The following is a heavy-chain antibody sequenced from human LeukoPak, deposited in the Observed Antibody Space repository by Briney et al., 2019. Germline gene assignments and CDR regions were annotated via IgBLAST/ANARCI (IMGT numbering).Heavy chain of an antibody. CDR1: GYTFTSYG. D-gene: IGHD3-9*01. CDR2: ISAYNGNT. CDR3: ARAPRRYFDWFEYYFDY. J-gene: IGHJ4*02. Sequence: ASVKVSCKASGYTFTSYGISWVRQAPGQGLEWMGWISAYNGNTNYAQKLQGRVTMTRNTSISTAYMELSSLRSEDTAVYYCARAPRRYFDWFEYYFDYWGQGTLVTVSS. V-gene: IGHV1-18*01.